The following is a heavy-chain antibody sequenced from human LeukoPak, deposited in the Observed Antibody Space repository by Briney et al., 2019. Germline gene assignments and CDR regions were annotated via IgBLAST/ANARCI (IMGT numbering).Heavy chain of an antibody. J-gene: IGHJ4*02. D-gene: IGHD6-6*01. CDR2: IYPGDSDT. Sequence: GESLKISCRASGYTFTHYWVAWVRHVPGKGLEWMGIIYPGDSDTRYSPSFQGQVTISADKSISTAYLQWSSLKASDTAMYYCARRFSYSSSADYWGQGTLVTVSS. V-gene: IGHV5-51*01. CDR1: GYTFTHYW. CDR3: ARRFSYSSSADY.